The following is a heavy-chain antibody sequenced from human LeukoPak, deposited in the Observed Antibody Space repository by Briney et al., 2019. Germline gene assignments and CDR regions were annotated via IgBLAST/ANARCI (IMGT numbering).Heavy chain of an antibody. CDR1: GFTFSSYS. J-gene: IGHJ4*02. D-gene: IGHD4-17*01. V-gene: IGHV3-21*01. Sequence: GGSLRLSCAASGFTFSSYSMNWVRQAPGKGLEWVSSISSSSSYIYYADSVKGRFTISRDNAKNSLYLQMNSLRAEDTAVYYCARDRLHYGEYEKTFDYWGQGTLATVSS. CDR3: ARDRLHYGEYEKTFDY. CDR2: ISSSSSYI.